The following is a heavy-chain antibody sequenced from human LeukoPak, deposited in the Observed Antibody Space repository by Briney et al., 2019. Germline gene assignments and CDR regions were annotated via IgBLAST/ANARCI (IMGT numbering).Heavy chain of an antibody. D-gene: IGHD3-10*01. J-gene: IGHJ4*02. CDR2: INPNSGGT. V-gene: IGHV1-2*02. Sequence: ASVKVSCKASGYTFTGYYMHWVRQAPGQGLEWMGWINPNSGGTNYAQKFQGRVTMTRDTSISTAYMELSSLRSDDTAVYYCARFRAGSRSYYYFDYWGQGTLVTVSS. CDR3: ARFRAGSRSYYYFDY. CDR1: GYTFTGYY.